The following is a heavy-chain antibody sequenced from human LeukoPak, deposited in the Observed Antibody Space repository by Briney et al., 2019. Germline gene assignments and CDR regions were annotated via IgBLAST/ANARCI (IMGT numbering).Heavy chain of an antibody. CDR1: GFTLSNYA. CDR3: ARGPDYDILADYFDY. Sequence: GGSLRLSCAASGFTLSNYALHWVRQAPGKGLEWVAVISYDGSNKFTISRDNSKNTLFLQMNSLRPEDTAVYYCARGPDYDILADYFDYWGQGTLVTVSS. V-gene: IGHV3-30*04. J-gene: IGHJ4*02. CDR2: ISYDGSNK. D-gene: IGHD3-9*01.